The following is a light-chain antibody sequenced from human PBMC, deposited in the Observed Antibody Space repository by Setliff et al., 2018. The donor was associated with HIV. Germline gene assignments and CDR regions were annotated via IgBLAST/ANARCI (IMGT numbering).Light chain of an antibody. V-gene: IGLV2-23*03. Sequence: QSALAQPASLSGSPGQSITISCTGTNNDVGNYNLVSWYQQHPGKAPKLIIYESSQRPSGTSGRFSCSKSGNTASLTISGLQAEDEGDYYCSSYAGNSAFVFGAGTKVTVL. CDR2: ESS. CDR3: SSYAGNSAFV. CDR1: NNDVGNYNL. J-gene: IGLJ1*01.